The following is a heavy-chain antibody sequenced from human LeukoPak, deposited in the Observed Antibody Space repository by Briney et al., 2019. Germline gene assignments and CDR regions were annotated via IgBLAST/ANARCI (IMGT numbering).Heavy chain of an antibody. V-gene: IGHV6-1*01. J-gene: IGHJ6*03. D-gene: IGHD4/OR15-4a*01. CDR3: ARDMAVDPGAKDYYYMDV. CDR2: TYYRSNWYD. Sequence: SQTLSLTCAISGDSVSSDSVAWNWIRQSPSRGLEWLGRTYYRSNWYDDYAVSVKSRITITADTFKNQFSLHLKSVTPEDTAVYYCARDMAVDPGAKDYYYMDVWGKGITVTVSS. CDR1: GDSVSSDSVA.